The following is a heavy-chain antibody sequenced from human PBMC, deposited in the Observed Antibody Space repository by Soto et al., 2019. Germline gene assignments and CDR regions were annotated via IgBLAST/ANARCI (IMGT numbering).Heavy chain of an antibody. V-gene: IGHV3-21*01. CDR1: GFSFSSYT. J-gene: IGHJ4*02. D-gene: IGHD2-8*02. CDR3: ARDPVVVVDANPERFDY. Sequence: PGGSLRLSCAASGFSFSSYTMNWVRQAPGKGLEWVSSISSSSSYIYYADSVRGRFSVSRDNAKNSLYLQMDSLRGEDTAVYYCARDPVVVVDANPERFDYWGRGTLVTVSS. CDR2: ISSSSSYI.